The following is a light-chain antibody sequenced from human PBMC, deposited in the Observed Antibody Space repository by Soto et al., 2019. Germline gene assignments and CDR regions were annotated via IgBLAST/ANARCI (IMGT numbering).Light chain of an antibody. J-gene: IGKJ1*01. CDR1: QSVNIY. CDR3: QQRQYWPPIT. CDR2: DAS. V-gene: IGKV3-11*01. Sequence: EIVLTQSPATVSLSPGERVTLSCRASQSVNIYLAWYQQKPGQAPRLLIYDASNRAAGIPARFSGSGSGTDFTLTISSLEPEDFAIYYCQQRQYWPPITFGQGTKVDI.